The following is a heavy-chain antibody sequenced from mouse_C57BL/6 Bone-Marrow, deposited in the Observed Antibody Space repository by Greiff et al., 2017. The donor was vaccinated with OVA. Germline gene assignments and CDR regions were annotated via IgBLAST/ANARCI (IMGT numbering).Heavy chain of an antibody. CDR2: ISYDGSN. J-gene: IGHJ4*01. CDR3: ARGGLAGYAMDY. D-gene: IGHD6-1*01. V-gene: IGHV3-6*01. CDR1: GYSITSGYY. Sequence: DVQLQESGPGLVKPSQSLSLTCSVTGYSITSGYYWNWIRQFPGNKLEWMGYISYDGSNNYNPSLKNRISITRDTSKNQFFLKLNSVTTEDTATYYCARGGLAGYAMDYWGQGTSVTVSS.